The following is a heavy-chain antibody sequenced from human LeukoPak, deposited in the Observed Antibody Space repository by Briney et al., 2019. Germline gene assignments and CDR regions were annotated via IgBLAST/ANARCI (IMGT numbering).Heavy chain of an antibody. Sequence: SETLSLTCAVYGGSFSGYYWTWIRQPPGKGPEWIGEINDSGSSDYNPSLKSRVTISVDTSKNQFSLKLNSATAADMAVYYCVRPRPGGGWFDYWGQGTRVTVSS. CDR3: VRPRPGGGWFDY. J-gene: IGHJ4*02. CDR1: GGSFSGYY. V-gene: IGHV4-34*01. CDR2: INDSGSS. D-gene: IGHD1-14*01.